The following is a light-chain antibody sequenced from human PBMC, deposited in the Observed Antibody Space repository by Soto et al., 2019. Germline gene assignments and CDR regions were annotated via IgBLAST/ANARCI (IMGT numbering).Light chain of an antibody. CDR2: DAS. Sequence: DIQMTQSPSSLSASVGDRVTITCQASQDIRNYLNWYQQKPGKAPNLLIYDASNLRAGVPSRFSGSGSGTGFTFTISRLQPEDISRYYCQHYDHLPPLSFGGGTKVEIK. CDR1: QDIRNY. J-gene: IGKJ4*01. CDR3: QHYDHLPPLS. V-gene: IGKV1-33*01.